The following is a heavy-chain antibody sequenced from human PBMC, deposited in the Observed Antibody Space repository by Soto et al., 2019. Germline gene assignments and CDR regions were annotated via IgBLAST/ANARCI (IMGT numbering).Heavy chain of an antibody. Sequence: ASVKVSCKASGYTFTGYYMHWVRQAPGQGLEWMGWINPNSGGTNYAQKFQGRVTMTRDTSISTAYTELSRLRSDDTAVYYCARAPYYYDSSGYPWGQGTLVTVSS. D-gene: IGHD3-22*01. V-gene: IGHV1-2*02. J-gene: IGHJ5*02. CDR2: INPNSGGT. CDR3: ARAPYYYDSSGYP. CDR1: GYTFTGYY.